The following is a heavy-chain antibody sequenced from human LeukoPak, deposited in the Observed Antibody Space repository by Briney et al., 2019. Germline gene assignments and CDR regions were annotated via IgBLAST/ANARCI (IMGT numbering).Heavy chain of an antibody. V-gene: IGHV4-4*09. CDR3: ARSRGWLFTYYDFWSGDNWFDP. J-gene: IGHJ5*02. CDR1: GGSISSYY. D-gene: IGHD3-3*01. Sequence: SETLSLTCTVSGGSISSYYWSWIRQPPGKGLEWIGYIYTSGSTNYNPSLKSRVTISVDTSKNQFSLKLSSVTAADTAVYYCARSRGWLFTYYDFWSGDNWFDPWGQGTLVTVSS. CDR2: IYTSGST.